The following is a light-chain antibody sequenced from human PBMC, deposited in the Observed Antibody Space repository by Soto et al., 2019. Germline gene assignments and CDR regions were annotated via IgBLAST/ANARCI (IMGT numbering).Light chain of an antibody. CDR3: QSYDSSNVV. CDR1: SGSIASNY. V-gene: IGLV6-57*01. Sequence: NFMLTQPHSVSESPGKTVTISCTRSSGSIASNYGQWYQQRPGSSPNTVIYEDNQRPSGVPDRFSGSIDSSSNSASLTISGLKTEDEADYYCQSYDSSNVVFGGGTKLTVL. CDR2: EDN. J-gene: IGLJ2*01.